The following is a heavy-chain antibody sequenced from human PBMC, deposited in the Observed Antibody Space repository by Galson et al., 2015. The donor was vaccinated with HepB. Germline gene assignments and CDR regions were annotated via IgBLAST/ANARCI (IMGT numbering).Heavy chain of an antibody. CDR2: INAGNGDT. CDR3: AKAMGTVAEGDY. D-gene: IGHD6-19*01. V-gene: IGHV1-3*01. Sequence: SVKVSCKVSGDMFRKYALHWVRQAPGQSLEWMGWINAGNGDTKYSQKFQGRITITRDTSARNVYLEPRSLRSEDTAVYYCAKAMGTVAEGDYWGQGTLITVSS. CDR1: GDMFRKYA. J-gene: IGHJ4*02.